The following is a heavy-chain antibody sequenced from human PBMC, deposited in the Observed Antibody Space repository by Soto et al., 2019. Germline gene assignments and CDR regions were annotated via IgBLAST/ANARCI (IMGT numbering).Heavy chain of an antibody. CDR2: IYYSGST. CDR1: GGSISSSSYY. D-gene: IGHD4-17*01. CDR3: ASREEAYGDHPESLDY. V-gene: IGHV4-39*01. J-gene: IGHJ4*02. Sequence: QLQLQESGPGLVKPSETLSLTCTVSGGSISSSSYYWGWIRQPPGKGLEWIGSIYYSGSTYYNPSLKSRVTISADTSKNQFSLKLSSVTAADTAVYHCASREEAYGDHPESLDYWGQGTLVTVSS.